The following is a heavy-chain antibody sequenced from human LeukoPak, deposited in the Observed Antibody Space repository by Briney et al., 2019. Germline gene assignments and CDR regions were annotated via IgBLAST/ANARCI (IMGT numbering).Heavy chain of an antibody. CDR2: IRYDGSNK. J-gene: IGHJ3*02. CDR3: ARDPLDISRWANAFDI. Sequence: GGSLRLSCAASGFTFSSYGMHWVRQAPGKGLESVAFIRYDGSNKYYADSVKGRFTISRDNAKNTLHLQMNDLRPDDTAVYYCARDPLDISRWANAFDIWGQGTMVTASS. V-gene: IGHV3-30*02. CDR1: GFTFSSYG. D-gene: IGHD2-2*03.